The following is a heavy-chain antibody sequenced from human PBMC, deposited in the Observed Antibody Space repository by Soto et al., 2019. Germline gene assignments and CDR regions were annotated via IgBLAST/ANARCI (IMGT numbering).Heavy chain of an antibody. CDR3: AKEWVSGGHTLDP. CDR2: ISYDGRNK. V-gene: IGHV3-30*18. D-gene: IGHD6-19*01. CDR1: GFTFSSYG. J-gene: IGHJ5*02. Sequence: QVQLVESGGGVVQPGRSLRLSCAASGFTFSSYGMHWVRQAPGKGLEWVAVISYDGRNKYYADSVKGRFTISRDNSKNTLYLQTNGLRAEDTAVYYCAKEWVSGGHTLDPWSQGTLVTGST.